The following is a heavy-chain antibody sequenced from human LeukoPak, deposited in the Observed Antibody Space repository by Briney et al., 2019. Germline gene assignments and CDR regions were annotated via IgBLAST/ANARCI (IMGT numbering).Heavy chain of an antibody. CDR3: AKVGPSYVDF. V-gene: IGHV3-23*01. CDR1: GFTFSSYA. J-gene: IGHJ4*02. D-gene: IGHD2-2*01. Sequence: GGSLRLSCAASGFTFSSYAMSWVRQAPGKGLEWVSATSGSGGSTYYVDSVKGRFTISRDNSKDTLYLQMNSLRAEDTAVYYCAKVGPSYVDFWGQGTLVTVSS. CDR2: TSGSGGST.